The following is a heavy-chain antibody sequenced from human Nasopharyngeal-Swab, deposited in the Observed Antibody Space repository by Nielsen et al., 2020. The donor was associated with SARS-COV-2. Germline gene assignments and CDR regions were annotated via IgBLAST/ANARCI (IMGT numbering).Heavy chain of an antibody. CDR3: ARGGVPSAMAYYFDY. J-gene: IGHJ4*02. CDR1: GGSFSDYY. D-gene: IGHD2-2*01. Sequence: SETLSLTCAVYGGSFSDYYWSWIRQSPGKGLEWIGEINLSGRTNYNPSLKSRVTISVDTSKNQFSLNLNSVTAADTAVYFCARGGVPSAMAYYFDYWGQGTLVTVSS. V-gene: IGHV4-34*01. CDR2: INLSGRT.